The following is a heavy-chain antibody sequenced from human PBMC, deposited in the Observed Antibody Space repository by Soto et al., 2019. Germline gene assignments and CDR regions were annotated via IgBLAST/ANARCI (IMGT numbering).Heavy chain of an antibody. Sequence: GGSLRLSCAASGFTFSSYWMHWVRQAPGKGLVWVSRINSDGSSTSYADSVKGRFTISRDNAKNTLYLQMNSLRAEDTAVYYCARNQREYCSGGSCYAFDIWGQGTMVTVSS. CDR1: GFTFSSYW. J-gene: IGHJ3*02. CDR3: ARNQREYCSGGSCYAFDI. CDR2: INSDGSST. V-gene: IGHV3-74*01. D-gene: IGHD2-15*01.